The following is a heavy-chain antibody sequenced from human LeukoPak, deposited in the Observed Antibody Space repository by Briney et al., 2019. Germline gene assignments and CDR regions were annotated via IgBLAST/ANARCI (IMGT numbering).Heavy chain of an antibody. V-gene: IGHV4-61*02. D-gene: IGHD6-13*01. J-gene: IGHJ5*02. CDR2: IYTSGST. CDR1: GGSISSGSYY. Sequence: SQTLSLTCTVSGGSISSGSYYWSWIRQPAGKGLEWIGRIYTSGSTNYNPSLKSRVTISVDTSKNQFSLKLSSVTAADTAVYYCARGSQGYYSSSWQDNWFDPWGQGTLVTVSS. CDR3: ARGSQGYYSSSWQDNWFDP.